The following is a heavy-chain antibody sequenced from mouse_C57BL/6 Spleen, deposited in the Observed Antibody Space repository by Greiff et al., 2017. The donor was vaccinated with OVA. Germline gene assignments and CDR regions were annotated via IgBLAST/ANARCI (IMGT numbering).Heavy chain of an antibody. D-gene: IGHD5-1*01. Sequence: VQLQQPGAELVKPGASVKLSCKASGYTFTSYWMHWVKQRPGRGLEWIGWIDPNSGGTKYNEKFKGKATLTVDKPSSTAYMQLSSLTSEDSAVYYCARESTAAYFDYWGQGTTLTVSS. J-gene: IGHJ2*01. CDR1: GYTFTSYW. CDR3: ARESTAAYFDY. CDR2: IDPNSGGT. V-gene: IGHV1-72*01.